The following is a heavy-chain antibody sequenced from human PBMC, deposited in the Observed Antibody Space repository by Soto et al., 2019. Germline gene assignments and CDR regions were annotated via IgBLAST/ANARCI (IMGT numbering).Heavy chain of an antibody. CDR2: IHGGDSPT. CDR3: ARRGTYSSGWDY. V-gene: IGHV5-51*01. D-gene: IGHD6-19*01. J-gene: IGHJ4*02. CDR1: GYIFSNYW. Sequence: GESLKISCKGSGYIFSNYWIGWVRQMPGKGLEWMGIIHGGDSPTRYSPSFEGQVTISTDKSISTAFLQWSSLKASDTAMYYCARRGTYSSGWDYWGQGTLVTVSS.